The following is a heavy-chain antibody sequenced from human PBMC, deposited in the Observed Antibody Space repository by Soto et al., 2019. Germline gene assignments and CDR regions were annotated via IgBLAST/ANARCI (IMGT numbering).Heavy chain of an antibody. V-gene: IGHV4-59*01. D-gene: IGHD6-6*01. CDR1: GGSISSYY. J-gene: IGHJ4*02. CDR3: ARQASSIAARTFDY. Sequence: PSETLSLTCTVSGGSISSYYWSWIRQPPGKGLEWIGYIYYSGSTNYNPSLKSRVTISVDTSKNQFSLKLSSVTAADTAVYYCARQASSIAARTFDYWGQGTLVTVSS. CDR2: IYYSGST.